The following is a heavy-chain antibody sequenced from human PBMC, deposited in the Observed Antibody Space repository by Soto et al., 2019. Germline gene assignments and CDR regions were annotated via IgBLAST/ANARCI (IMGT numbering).Heavy chain of an antibody. CDR2: ISSSSSTI. CDR3: ARTEYSSSWIPFDY. Sequence: PGGSLRLSCAASGFTFSSYSMNWVRQAPGKGLEWVSYISSSSSTIYYADSVKGRFTISRDNAKNSLYLQMNSLRAEDTAVYYCARTEYSSSWIPFDYWGQGTLVTVSS. J-gene: IGHJ4*02. V-gene: IGHV3-48*01. CDR1: GFTFSSYS. D-gene: IGHD6-13*01.